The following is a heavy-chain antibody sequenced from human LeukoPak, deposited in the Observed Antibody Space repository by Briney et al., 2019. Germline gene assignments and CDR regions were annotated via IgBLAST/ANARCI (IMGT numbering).Heavy chain of an antibody. Sequence: PGGSLRLSCTASGFTFSSYSMTWVRQAPGKGLEWVSVISGSGGSTYYADSVKGRFTISRDSSKNTLYLQVNSLRAEDTAVYYCARGTGYNTGRSVDYWGQGTLVTVSS. J-gene: IGHJ4*02. CDR1: GFTFSSYS. V-gene: IGHV3-23*01. CDR3: ARGTGYNTGRSVDY. CDR2: ISGSGGST. D-gene: IGHD6-25*01.